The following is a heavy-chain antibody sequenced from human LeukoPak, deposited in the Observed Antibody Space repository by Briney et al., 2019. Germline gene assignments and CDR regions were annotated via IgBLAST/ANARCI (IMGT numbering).Heavy chain of an antibody. J-gene: IGHJ4*02. CDR1: GFTFSNAW. V-gene: IGHV3-15*01. Sequence: VWALRLSCAASGFTFSNAWMSWVRQAPGKGLDWVGRIKSKTDGGTTDYAATVKGRFTISRDDSKNTLYLQMNSLKTEDTAVYYCTTDPPFPLHSSGRDYWGQGTLVTVSS. CDR2: IKSKTDGGTT. D-gene: IGHD6-19*01. CDR3: TTDPPFPLHSSGRDY.